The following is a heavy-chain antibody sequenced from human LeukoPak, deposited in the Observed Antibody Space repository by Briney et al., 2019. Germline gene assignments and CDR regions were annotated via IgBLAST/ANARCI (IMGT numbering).Heavy chain of an antibody. Sequence: GGSLRLSCAASGFTVSSNYMSWVRQAPGKGLEWVSVIYSGGSTYYADSVKGRFTISRDNSKNTLYLQMNSLRAEDTAIYYCAKNGDRGAYCTGGTCYPYFYYYMDVWGKGTTVTI. CDR1: GFTVSSNY. CDR3: AKNGDRGAYCTGGTCYPYFYYYMDV. V-gene: IGHV3-53*01. J-gene: IGHJ6*03. D-gene: IGHD2-15*01. CDR2: IYSGGST.